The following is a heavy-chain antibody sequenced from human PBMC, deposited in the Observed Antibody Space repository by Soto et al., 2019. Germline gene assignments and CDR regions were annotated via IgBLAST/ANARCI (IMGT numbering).Heavy chain of an antibody. CDR3: ARRLPRYCSGGSCAGCFDY. D-gene: IGHD2-15*01. CDR1: GFTFSSYS. J-gene: IGHJ4*02. V-gene: IGHV3-21*01. CDR2: ISSSSSYI. Sequence: LILSCAASGFTFSSYSMNWVRQAPGKGLDWFSSISSSSSYIYYADSVKGRFTIPRDNAKNSLYLQMNSLRAEDTAVYYCARRLPRYCSGGSCAGCFDYWGQGTLVTVSS.